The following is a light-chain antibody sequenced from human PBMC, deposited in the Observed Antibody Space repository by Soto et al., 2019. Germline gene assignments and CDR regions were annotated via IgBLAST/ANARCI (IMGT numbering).Light chain of an antibody. CDR2: WGS. CDR1: QSILYTPINNNY. CDR3: QQYCTTFPT. V-gene: IGKV4-1*01. Sequence: DIVMTQSPDSLAVSLGERATINCKSSQSILYTPINNNYLAWFQKKPGQPPRLLIYWGSTEESGVTERFSRTERGKDVAHISSSVQAEEVAVYLFQQYCTTFPTFGEVTNVEIK. J-gene: IGKJ1*01.